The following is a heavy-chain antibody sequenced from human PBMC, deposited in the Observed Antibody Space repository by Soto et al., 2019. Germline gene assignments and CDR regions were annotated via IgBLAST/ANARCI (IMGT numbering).Heavy chain of an antibody. CDR3: ARDTAVAPFDY. V-gene: IGHV3-7*03. J-gene: IGHJ4*02. D-gene: IGHD5-18*01. CDR2: IKQDGSEK. Sequence: PGGSLRLSCAASGFTFSSYWMNWVRQAPGKGLEWVANIKQDGSEKYYVDSVKGRFTISRDNAKNSLYLQVNSLRAEDTALYYCARDTAVAPFDYWGQGTLVTVSS. CDR1: GFTFSSYW.